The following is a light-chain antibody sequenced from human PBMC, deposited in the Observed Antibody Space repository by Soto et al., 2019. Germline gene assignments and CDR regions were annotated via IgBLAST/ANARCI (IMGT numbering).Light chain of an antibody. CDR2: DVS. V-gene: IGKV1-5*01. J-gene: IGKJ1*01. Sequence: DMQMSQSPSTLSASVGDRFTITYRASQSISWLAWYQQKPGKAPKLLIYDVSSLKTGVPSRFGGSGSVTEFTLTISSLQPDDFATYYCQQFNTYFPTFGQGTKVDIK. CDR1: QSISW. CDR3: QQFNTYFPT.